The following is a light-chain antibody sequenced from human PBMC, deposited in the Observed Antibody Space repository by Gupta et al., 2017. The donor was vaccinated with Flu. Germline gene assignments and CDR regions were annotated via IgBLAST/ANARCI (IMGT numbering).Light chain of an antibody. CDR2: AAS. CDR1: QDISNW. Sequence: DLQINYPPYSVSSSVGDRVTITCRASQDISNWLGWYQQKPGKAPKLLIYAASTLQGGVPSRFSGSGFGTDFTLTITSLQPEDFATYYCQQVNSLPLTFGRGTKVEIK. V-gene: IGKV1-12*01. J-gene: IGKJ4*01. CDR3: QQVNSLPLT.